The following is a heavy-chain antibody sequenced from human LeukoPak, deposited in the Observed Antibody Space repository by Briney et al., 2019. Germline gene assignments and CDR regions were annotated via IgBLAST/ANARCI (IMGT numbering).Heavy chain of an antibody. CDR1: AGSITSYY. Sequence: SETLSLTCTVSAGSITSYYWNWTRQPPGKGLEWIGNIYNSGSTDYNPSLKSRVTISVNTSKNQFSLKLTSVTAADTAVYYCARVRALSYYDSSGDLYYFEYWGQGTLVTVSS. D-gene: IGHD3-22*01. J-gene: IGHJ4*02. V-gene: IGHV4-59*01. CDR2: IYNSGST. CDR3: ARVRALSYYDSSGDLYYFEY.